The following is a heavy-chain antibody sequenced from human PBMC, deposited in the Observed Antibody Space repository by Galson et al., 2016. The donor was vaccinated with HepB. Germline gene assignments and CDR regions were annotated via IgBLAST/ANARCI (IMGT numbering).Heavy chain of an antibody. D-gene: IGHD2-2*01. CDR3: ARASQPYRSSTSCYAGYYHYYGMDV. V-gene: IGHV3-33*01. CDR1: GFTFSIYG. J-gene: IGHJ6*02. Sequence: SLRLSCAASGFTFSIYGMHWVRQAPGKGLEWVAVTWYDEINKYYADSVKGRFTISRDYSKNTLYLQMNSLRVDDTAVYYCARASQPYRSSTSCYAGYYHYYGMDVWGQGTTVTVSS. CDR2: TWYDEINK.